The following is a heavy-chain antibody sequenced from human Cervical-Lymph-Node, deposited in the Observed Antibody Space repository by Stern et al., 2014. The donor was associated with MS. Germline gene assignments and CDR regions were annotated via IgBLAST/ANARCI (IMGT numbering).Heavy chain of an antibody. Sequence: VQLVESGAEVKKPGSSVKVSCKASGATFSSYGISWVRQGPGQGLEWMGGTVHSIESSDYAQRGRVRVTITADTSTSTSYMKLTSLRSDDTGLYYCAIERRDEDFAAWGQGTMVTVSS. J-gene: IGHJ5*02. CDR3: AIERRDEDFAA. V-gene: IGHV1-69*06. D-gene: IGHD2/OR15-2a*01. CDR2: TVHSIESS. CDR1: GATFSSYG.